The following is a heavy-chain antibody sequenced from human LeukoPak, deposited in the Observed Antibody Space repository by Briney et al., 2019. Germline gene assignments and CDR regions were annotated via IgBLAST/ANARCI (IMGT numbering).Heavy chain of an antibody. CDR2: ISSSGSTK. D-gene: IGHD2-15*01. J-gene: IGHJ4*02. Sequence: QPGGSLRLSCAASGFTFSSYEMNWVRQAPGKGLEWVSYISSSGSTKNYADSVKGRFTISRDNAKNSLYLQMNSLRAEDTAVYYCARVVGYCSGGSCYSRYYFDYWGQGTLVTVSS. V-gene: IGHV3-48*03. CDR1: GFTFSSYE. CDR3: ARVVGYCSGGSCYSRYYFDY.